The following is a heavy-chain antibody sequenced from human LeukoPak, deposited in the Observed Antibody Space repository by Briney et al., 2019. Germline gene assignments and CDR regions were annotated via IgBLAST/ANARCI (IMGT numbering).Heavy chain of an antibody. Sequence: ASVKVSCKASGYTFTSYDINWGRQATGQGLEWMGWMNPNSGNTGYAQKFQGRVTMTRNTSISTAYMELSSLRSEDTAVYYCARGVGAVALNNWFDPWGQGTLVTVSS. CDR3: ARGVGAVALNNWFDP. J-gene: IGHJ5*02. V-gene: IGHV1-8*01. CDR1: GYTFTSYD. D-gene: IGHD6-19*01. CDR2: MNPNSGNT.